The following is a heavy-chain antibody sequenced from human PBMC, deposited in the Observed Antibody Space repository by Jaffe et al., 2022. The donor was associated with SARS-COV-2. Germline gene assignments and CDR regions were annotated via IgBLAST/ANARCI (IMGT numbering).Heavy chain of an antibody. CDR3: ARDYGDYPLDV. V-gene: IGHV3-48*02. Sequence: EEQLVESGGGLAHRGGSLRLSCAASGFSFRNYGMSWVRQAPGKGLEWISYISTSSTSVTKYYADSVKGRFTISRDNSQNSLYLQMNSLRDDDTAVYYCARDYGDYPLDVWGQGTTVTVSS. J-gene: IGHJ6*02. D-gene: IGHD4-17*01. CDR2: ISTSSTSVTK. CDR1: GFSFRNYG.